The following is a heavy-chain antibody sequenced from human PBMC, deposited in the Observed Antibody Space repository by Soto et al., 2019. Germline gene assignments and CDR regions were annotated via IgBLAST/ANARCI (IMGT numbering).Heavy chain of an antibody. CDR1: GDSVSSNSAA. V-gene: IGHV6-1*01. J-gene: IGHJ3*02. CDR2: TYYRSKWYN. D-gene: IGHD1-7*01. CDR3: ARVPRETGTTVGDAFDI. Sequence: SQTLSLTCAISGDSVSSNSAAWNWIRQSPSRGLEWLGRTYYRSKWYNDYAVSVKSRITINPDTSKNQFSLQLNSVTPEDTAVYYCARVPRETGTTVGDAFDIWGQGTMVTVSS.